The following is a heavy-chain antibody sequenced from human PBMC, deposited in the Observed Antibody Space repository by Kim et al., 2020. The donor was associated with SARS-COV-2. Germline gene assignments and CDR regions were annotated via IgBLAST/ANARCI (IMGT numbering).Heavy chain of an antibody. CDR3: ARARLRGPDY. Sequence: GGTNYAQKFQGGVTMTRDTSISTAYMELSRLRSDDTAVYYCARARLRGPDYWGQGTLVTVSS. D-gene: IGHD6-25*01. V-gene: IGHV1-2*02. CDR2: GGT. J-gene: IGHJ4*02.